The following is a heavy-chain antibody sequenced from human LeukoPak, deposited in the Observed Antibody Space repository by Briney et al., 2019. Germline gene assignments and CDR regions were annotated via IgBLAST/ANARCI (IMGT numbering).Heavy chain of an antibody. CDR2: INPSGGST. D-gene: IGHD3-10*01. J-gene: IGHJ6*03. V-gene: IGHV1-46*01. Sequence: GASVKVSCKASGYTFTSYYMHWVRQAPGQGLEWMGIINPSGGSTSYAQKFQGRVTITADESTSTAYMELSSLRSEDTAVYYCARVFSYYGSGSYHTLPGDYYYMDVWGKGTTVTISS. CDR3: ARVFSYYGSGSYHTLPGDYYYMDV. CDR1: GYTFTSYY.